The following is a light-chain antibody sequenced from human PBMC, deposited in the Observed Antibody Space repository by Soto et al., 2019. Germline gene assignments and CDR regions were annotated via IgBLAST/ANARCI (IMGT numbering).Light chain of an antibody. CDR3: CSYVTTPEI. CDR2: GFN. CDR1: SSNVDDYRY. Sequence: QSVLTQPRSVSGSPGQSLTISCTGTSSNVDDYRYVSWYQQFPGKAPKLVIYGFNQRPSGVPNRFSGSNSDNTASLTISGLQAEDEADYYCCSYVTTPEIFGTGTKVTVL. J-gene: IGLJ1*01. V-gene: IGLV2-11*01.